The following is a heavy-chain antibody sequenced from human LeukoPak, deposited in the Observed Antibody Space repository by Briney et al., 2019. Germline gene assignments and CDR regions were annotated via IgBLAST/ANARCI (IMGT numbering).Heavy chain of an antibody. D-gene: IGHD3-10*01. Sequence: GGSLRLSCAASGFTFSSYSMNWVRQAPGKGLEWVSSISSSSSYIYYADSVKGRFTISRDNAKNSLYLQMNSLRAEDTAVYYCARSGGREGRHAFDIWGQGTMVTVSS. V-gene: IGHV3-21*01. CDR3: ARSGGREGRHAFDI. J-gene: IGHJ3*02. CDR2: ISSSSSYI. CDR1: GFTFSSYS.